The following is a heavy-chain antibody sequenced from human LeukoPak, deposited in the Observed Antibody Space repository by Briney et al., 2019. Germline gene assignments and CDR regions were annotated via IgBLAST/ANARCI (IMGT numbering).Heavy chain of an antibody. J-gene: IGHJ4*02. CDR3: ARDQQGNFDY. CDR1: GGSFSGYY. D-gene: IGHD7-27*01. V-gene: IGHV4-34*01. CDR2: INHSGST. Sequence: SETLSLTSAVYGGSFSGYYWSWIRQPPGKGLEWIGEINHSGSTNYNPSLKSRVTISVDTSKNQFSLKLSSVTAADTAVYYCARDQQGNFDYWGQGTLVTVSS.